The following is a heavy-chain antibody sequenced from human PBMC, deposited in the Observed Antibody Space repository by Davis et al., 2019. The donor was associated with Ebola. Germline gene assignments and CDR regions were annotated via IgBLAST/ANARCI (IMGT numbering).Heavy chain of an antibody. CDR2: IWDDGSNK. J-gene: IGHJ3*02. CDR3: ARVDVSSAFDI. D-gene: IGHD3-16*01. V-gene: IGHV3-33*01. CDR1: GFTLSGYD. Sequence: GESLKISCAASGFTLSGYDMNWVRQAPGKGLQWVAVIWDDGSNKYYADSVKGRFTISRDNSKNTLYLQMNSLRAEDTAVYYCARVDVSSAFDIWGRGTMVTVSS.